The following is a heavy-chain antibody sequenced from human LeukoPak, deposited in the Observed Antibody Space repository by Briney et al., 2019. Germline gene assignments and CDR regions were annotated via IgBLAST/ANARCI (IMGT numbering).Heavy chain of an antibody. Sequence: PSETLSLTCTVSGGSISSYYWSWIRQPPGKGLEWIGYIYYSGSTNYNPSLKSRVTISVDTSKNQFSLRLSSVTAADTAVYYCARVTGYIVEDYFDYWGQGTLVTVSS. CDR1: GGSISSYY. D-gene: IGHD3-22*01. J-gene: IGHJ4*02. V-gene: IGHV4-59*01. CDR2: IYYSGST. CDR3: ARVTGYIVEDYFDY.